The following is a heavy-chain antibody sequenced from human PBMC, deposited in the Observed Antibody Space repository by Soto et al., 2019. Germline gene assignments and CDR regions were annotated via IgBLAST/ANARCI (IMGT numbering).Heavy chain of an antibody. D-gene: IGHD6-13*01. CDR3: ARVSTRTPYSSSWYYFDY. CDR2: INPSGGST. J-gene: IGHJ4*02. V-gene: IGHV1-46*01. Sequence: ASVKVSCKASGYALTSYYMHWVRQAPGQGLEWMGIINPSGGSTSYAQKFQGRVTMTRDTSTSTVYMELSSLRSEDTAVYYCARVSTRTPYSSSWYYFDYWGQGTLVTVSS. CDR1: GYALTSYY.